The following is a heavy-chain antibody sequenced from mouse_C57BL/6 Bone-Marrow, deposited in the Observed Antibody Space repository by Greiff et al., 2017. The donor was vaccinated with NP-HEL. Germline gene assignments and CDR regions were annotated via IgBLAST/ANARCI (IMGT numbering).Heavy chain of an antibody. CDR2: FYPGSGSI. CDR1: GYTFTEYT. J-gene: IGHJ3*01. D-gene: IGHD2-3*01. V-gene: IGHV1-62-2*01. CDR3: ARHEALPYDGYTWFAY. Sequence: VQLQESGAELVKPGASVKLSCKASGYTFTEYTIHWVKQRSGQGLEWIGWFYPGSGSIKYNEKFKDKATLTADKSSSTVYMELSRLTSEDSAVYFCARHEALPYDGYTWFAYWGQGTLVTVSA.